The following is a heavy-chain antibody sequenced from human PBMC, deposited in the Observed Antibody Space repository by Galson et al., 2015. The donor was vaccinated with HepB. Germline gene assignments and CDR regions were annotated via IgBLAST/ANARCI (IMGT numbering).Heavy chain of an antibody. V-gene: IGHV3-30*02. CDR1: GFTLNSHD. CDR3: AKSYGSGSYLDY. J-gene: IGHJ4*02. Sequence: SLRLSCAASGFTLNSHDMHWVRQAPGKGLEWVSFILYDGSNKYYADSVKGRFTISRDNSKNTVYLQMNSLRAEDTAVYYCAKSYGSGSYLDYWGQGTLVTVSS. D-gene: IGHD3-10*01. CDR2: ILYDGSNK.